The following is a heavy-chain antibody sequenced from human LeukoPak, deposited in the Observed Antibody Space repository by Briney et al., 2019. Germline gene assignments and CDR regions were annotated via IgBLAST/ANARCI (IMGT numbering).Heavy chain of an antibody. CDR1: GGSFTSHY. J-gene: IGHJ4*02. CDR3: ARDRYFDN. Sequence: SETLSLTCTVSGGSFTSHYWSWIRQPPGKGLEWIGYYSGSTNYNPSLKSRATISADTSKNQFSLKLTSVTAADTAVYYCARDRYFDNWGQGILVTVSS. CDR2: YSGST. V-gene: IGHV4-59*11.